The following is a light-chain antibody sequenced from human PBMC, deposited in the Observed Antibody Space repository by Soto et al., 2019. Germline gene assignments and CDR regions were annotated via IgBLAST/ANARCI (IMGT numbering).Light chain of an antibody. Sequence: DIQMTQSPSSLSASVGDRVTITCRASQSISSWLAWYQQKPGKAPKLLIYDVSSLESGVPSRFSGSGSGTEFTLTISSLQPDDFATYYCQQWVTFGPGTKVDIK. CDR2: DVS. CDR1: QSISSW. J-gene: IGKJ3*01. V-gene: IGKV1-5*01. CDR3: QQWVT.